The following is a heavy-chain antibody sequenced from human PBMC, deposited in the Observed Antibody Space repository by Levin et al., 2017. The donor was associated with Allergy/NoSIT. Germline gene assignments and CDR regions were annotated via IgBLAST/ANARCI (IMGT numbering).Heavy chain of an antibody. CDR3: ARGGFGFGV. CDR2: IKEDGSAK. D-gene: IGHD5-12*01. J-gene: IGHJ3*01. CDR1: EFTFRSYW. V-gene: IGHV3-7*04. Sequence: LSLTCAASEFTFRSYWMSWVRQAPGKGLEWVAKIKEDGSAKYYMDSVRGRFTISRDNGEHSLYLQMNSLRAEDTALYYCARGGFGFGVWGQGAMVTVSS.